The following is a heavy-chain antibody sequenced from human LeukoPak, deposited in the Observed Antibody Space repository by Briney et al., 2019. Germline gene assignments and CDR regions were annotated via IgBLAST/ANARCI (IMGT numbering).Heavy chain of an antibody. J-gene: IGHJ6*03. CDR3: ARTEYSGSPYYYYYMDV. CDR2: IYHSGST. CDR1: GYSISSGYY. V-gene: IGHV4-38-2*02. Sequence: SETLSLTCTVSGYSISSGYYWGWIRQPPGKGLEWIGSIYHSGSTYYNPSLKSRVTISVDTSKNQFSLKLSSVTAADTAVYYCARTEYSGSPYYYYYMDVWGKGTTVTVSS. D-gene: IGHD6-6*01.